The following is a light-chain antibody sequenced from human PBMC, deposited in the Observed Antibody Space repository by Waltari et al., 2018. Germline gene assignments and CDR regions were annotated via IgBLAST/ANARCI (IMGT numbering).Light chain of an antibody. CDR2: GTS. J-gene: IGKJ4*01. V-gene: IGKV3-20*01. Sequence: EIVLTPSPGALSLSTGERATLPCRASQSVTSISLSWYQQKLGQAPRLLIYGTSSRATGTPDRFSGSGSGTDFTLTISRLEPEDVAVYYCQQYDGEVVTFGGGTKVEI. CDR1: QSVTSIS. CDR3: QQYDGEVVT.